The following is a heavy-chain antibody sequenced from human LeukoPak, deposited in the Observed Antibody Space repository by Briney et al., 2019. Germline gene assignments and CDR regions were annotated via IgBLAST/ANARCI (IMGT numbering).Heavy chain of an antibody. J-gene: IGHJ3*02. D-gene: IGHD2-15*01. CDR3: ARGALVEVAATDAFDI. Sequence: GGSLRLSCAASGFTFSSYAMSWVRQAPGKGLEWVSAISGSGGSTYYADSVKGRFTISRDNSKNTLYLQMNSLRAEDTAVYYCARGALVEVAATDAFDIWGQGTMVTVSS. CDR1: GFTFSSYA. V-gene: IGHV3-23*01. CDR2: ISGSGGST.